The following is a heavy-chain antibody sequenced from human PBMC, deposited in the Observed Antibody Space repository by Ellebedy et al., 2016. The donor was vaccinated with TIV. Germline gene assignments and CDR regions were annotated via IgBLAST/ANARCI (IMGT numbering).Heavy chain of an antibody. CDR3: AKKRGGAAAGLDY. V-gene: IGHV3-23*01. J-gene: IGHJ4*02. CDR2: ISGSGGST. Sequence: GESLKISCAASGFTFSSYAMSWVRQAPGKGLEWVSAISGSGGSTYYADSVKGRFTITRDNSKNTLYLQMNSLRAEATAVYYCAKKRGGAAAGLDYWGQGTLVTVSS. CDR1: GFTFSSYA. D-gene: IGHD6-13*01.